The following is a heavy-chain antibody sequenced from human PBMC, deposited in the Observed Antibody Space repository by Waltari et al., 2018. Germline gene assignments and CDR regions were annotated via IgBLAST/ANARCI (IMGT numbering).Heavy chain of an antibody. CDR3: ARGHRGSRPL. J-gene: IGHJ4*02. CDR1: GFPVSSDS. CDR2: MYSGGSA. Sequence: EVRLVESGGDLVQPGGSLSLSCAASGFPVSSDSMNWLRQAPGKGLEWVSVMYSGGSANYTDSVKGRFIVSRDNSRNTLYLQMNGLRADDTAIYYCARGHRGSRPLWGQGTLVTVSS. V-gene: IGHV3-53*01. D-gene: IGHD3-10*01.